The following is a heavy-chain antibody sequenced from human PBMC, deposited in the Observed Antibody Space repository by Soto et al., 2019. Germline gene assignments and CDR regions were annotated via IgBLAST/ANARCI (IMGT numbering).Heavy chain of an antibody. V-gene: IGHV4-31*03. Sequence: SETLSLTCTVSGGSISSGGYYWSWICQHPGKGLEWIGYIYYSGSTYYNPSLKSRVTISVDTSKNQFSLKLSSVTAADTAVYYCARTVDRRDAFDIWGQGTMVTVSS. J-gene: IGHJ3*02. CDR3: ARTVDRRDAFDI. CDR1: GGSISSGGYY. CDR2: IYYSGST. D-gene: IGHD4-17*01.